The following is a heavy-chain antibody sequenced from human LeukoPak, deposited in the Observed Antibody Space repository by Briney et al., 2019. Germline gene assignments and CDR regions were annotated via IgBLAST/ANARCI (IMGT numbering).Heavy chain of an antibody. V-gene: IGHV4-59*01. D-gene: IGHD2-21*01. CDR2: IYYSGST. CDR1: GGSISSYY. Sequence: KPSETLSLTCTVSGGSISSYYWSWIRQPPGKGLEWIGYIYYSGSTNYNPSLKSRVTISVDTSKNQFSLKLSSVTAADTAVYYCARPYSYNVFDAFDIWGQGTMVTVSS. CDR3: ARPYSYNVFDAFDI. J-gene: IGHJ3*02.